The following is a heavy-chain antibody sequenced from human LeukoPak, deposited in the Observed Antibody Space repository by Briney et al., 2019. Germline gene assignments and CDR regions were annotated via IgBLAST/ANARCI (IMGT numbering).Heavy chain of an antibody. V-gene: IGHV3-7*01. Sequence: GGTLRLSCAASGFTFGTSWMDWVRQAPGKGLEWVANIKADGTEKYYVDSVRGRFTISRDNAKNSLDLQMNSLRAEDTAVYYCSFSLNYWGQGTLVTVSS. CDR3: SFSLNY. J-gene: IGHJ4*02. CDR2: IKADGTEK. CDR1: GFTFGTSW.